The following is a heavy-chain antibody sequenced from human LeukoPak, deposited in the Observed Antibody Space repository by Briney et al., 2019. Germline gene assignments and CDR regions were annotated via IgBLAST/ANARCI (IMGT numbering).Heavy chain of an antibody. CDR3: ARHISGGGRNRGRDCSSTSCKRGYYFDY. D-gene: IGHD2-2*01. J-gene: IGHJ4*02. V-gene: IGHV3-23*01. CDR2: ISDSGGTT. CDR1: GFTFSSYA. Sequence: GGSLRLSCAASGFTFSSYAMSWVRQAPGKGLEWVSTISDSGGTTYYADSVKGRFTISRDNSKNTLYLQMNSLRAEDTAVYYCARHISGGGRNRGRDCSSTSCKRGYYFDYWGQGTLVTVSS.